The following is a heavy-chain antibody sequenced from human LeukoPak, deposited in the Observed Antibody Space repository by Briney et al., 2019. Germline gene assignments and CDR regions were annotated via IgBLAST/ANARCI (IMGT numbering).Heavy chain of an antibody. Sequence: GGALRLSCAASGFDFSGFYMHWVRQASGRGLEWVGLIRSKPSSYTTVYAASVKGRFTISRDDSKNTAYLQMNSLKADDTAVYYCTRQDCSGGSCSYVDYWGQGSLVTVSS. D-gene: IGHD2-15*01. V-gene: IGHV3-73*01. CDR2: IRSKPSSYTT. CDR1: GFDFSGFY. J-gene: IGHJ4*02. CDR3: TRQDCSGGSCSYVDY.